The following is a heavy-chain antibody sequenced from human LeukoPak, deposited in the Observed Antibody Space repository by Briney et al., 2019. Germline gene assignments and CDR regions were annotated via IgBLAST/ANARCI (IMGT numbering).Heavy chain of an antibody. Sequence: GGSLRLSCAASGLTFSIYWVHWVRPAPGKGLVWVSRINRDGSTTNYADSVKGRFTVSRDNAKNTLNLQMNSLRAEDTAVYYCARDKKSGESSEIDYWGQGTLVTVSS. J-gene: IGHJ4*02. CDR1: GLTFSIYW. CDR2: INRDGSTT. CDR3: ARDKKSGESSEIDY. V-gene: IGHV3-74*01. D-gene: IGHD3-10*01.